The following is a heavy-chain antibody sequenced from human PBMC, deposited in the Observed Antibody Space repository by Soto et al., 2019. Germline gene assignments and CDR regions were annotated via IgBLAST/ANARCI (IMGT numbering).Heavy chain of an antibody. CDR2: ISYDGSNK. CDR1: GFTFSSYG. D-gene: IGHD3-22*01. J-gene: IGHJ3*02. Sequence: PGGSLRLSCAASGFTFSSYGMHWVRQAPGKGLEWVAVISYDGSNKYYADSVKGRFTISRDNSKNTLYLQMNSLRAEDTAVYYCAKVESLDYYDSSGYINARDAFDIWGQGTMVTVSS. V-gene: IGHV3-30*18. CDR3: AKVESLDYYDSSGYINARDAFDI.